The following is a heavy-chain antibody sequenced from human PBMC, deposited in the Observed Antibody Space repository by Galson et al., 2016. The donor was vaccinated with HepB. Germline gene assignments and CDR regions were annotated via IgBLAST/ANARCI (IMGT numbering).Heavy chain of an antibody. Sequence: SVKVSCKASGYTFTDYYIHWVRQAPGQGLVWMGWINPNSGDANSPQSFQGRVTLTRDASTATSYMDLSGLRADDTAVYYCAIIWWGITGAQVEAFDYWGQGTLITVSS. V-gene: IGHV1-2*02. CDR1: GYTFTDYY. J-gene: IGHJ4*02. CDR3: AIIWWGITGAQVEAFDY. CDR2: INPNSGDA. D-gene: IGHD1-20*01.